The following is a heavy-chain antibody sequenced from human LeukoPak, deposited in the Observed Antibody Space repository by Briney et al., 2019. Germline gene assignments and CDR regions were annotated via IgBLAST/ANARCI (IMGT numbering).Heavy chain of an antibody. V-gene: IGHV3-74*01. J-gene: IGHJ4*02. Sequence: GGSLRLSCAVSGFTFSSSWMHWVRQAPGKGLVWVSHIKTDGSTTAYADSVKGRFTISRDNAKNTLYLQMNSLRAEDTGVYYCARDLSDDCGGDCPLDYWGQGTLVTVSS. CDR2: IKTDGSTT. D-gene: IGHD2-21*02. CDR1: GFTFSSSW. CDR3: ARDLSDDCGGDCPLDY.